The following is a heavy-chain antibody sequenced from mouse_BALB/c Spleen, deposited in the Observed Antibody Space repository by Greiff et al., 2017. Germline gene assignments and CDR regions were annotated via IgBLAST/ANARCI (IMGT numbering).Heavy chain of an antibody. CDR2: IWGDGST. J-gene: IGHJ4*01. V-gene: IGHV2-6-7*01. D-gene: IGHD2-12*01. CDR1: GFSLTGYG. Sequence: QVQLKESGPGLVAPSQSLSITCTVSGFSLTGYGVNWVRQPPGKGLEWLGMIWGDGSTDYNSALKFRLSISKDNSKSQVFLKMNSLQTDDTARYYCARDELPYAMDYWGQGTSVTVSS. CDR3: ARDELPYAMDY.